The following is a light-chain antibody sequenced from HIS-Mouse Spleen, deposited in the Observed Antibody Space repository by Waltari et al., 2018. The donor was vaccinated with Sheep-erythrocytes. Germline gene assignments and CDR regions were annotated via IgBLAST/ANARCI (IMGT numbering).Light chain of an antibody. J-gene: IGLJ2*01. CDR3: CSYAGSSTYVV. CDR2: DVS. CDR1: SSDVGGYNY. V-gene: IGLV2-11*01. Sequence: QSALTQPRSVSGSPGQSVTISCTGTSSDVGGYNYVSWYKQHPGKAPKLMIYDVSKRPSGVPDRFSGSKSGNTASLTISGLQAEDEADYYCCSYAGSSTYVVFGGGTKLTVL.